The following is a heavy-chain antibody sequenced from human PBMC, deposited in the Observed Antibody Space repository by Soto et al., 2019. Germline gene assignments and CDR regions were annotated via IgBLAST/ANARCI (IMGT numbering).Heavy chain of an antibody. CDR1: GGTFSSYA. J-gene: IGHJ4*02. V-gene: IGHV1-69*06. CDR2: IIPIFGTA. D-gene: IGHD3-22*01. CDR3: ARDLTNYYDSSGYYALDY. Sequence: GASVKVSCKASGGTFSSYAISWVRQAPGQGLEWMGGIIPIFGTANYAQKFQGRVTITADKSTSTAYMELSSLRSEDTAVYYCARDLTNYYDSSGYYALDYWGQGTLVTSPQ.